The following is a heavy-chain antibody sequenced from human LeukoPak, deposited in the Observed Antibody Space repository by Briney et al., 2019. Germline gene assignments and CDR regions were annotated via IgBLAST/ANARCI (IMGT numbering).Heavy chain of an antibody. D-gene: IGHD3/OR15-3a*01. CDR1: GGSFSGYY. J-gene: IGHJ4*02. V-gene: IGHV4-34*01. Sequence: SETLSLTCAVYGGSFSGYYWSWIRQPPGKGLEWIGSIYYSGNTYYNASLKSQVSISIGTSKNQFSLRLTSVTAADTAVYYCARQTGSGLFILPGGQGTLVTVSS. CDR2: IYYSGNT. CDR3: ARQTGSGLFILP.